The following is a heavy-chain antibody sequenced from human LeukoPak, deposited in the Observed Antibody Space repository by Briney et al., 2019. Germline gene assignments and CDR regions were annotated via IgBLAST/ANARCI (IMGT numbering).Heavy chain of an antibody. Sequence: ASVKVSCKASGYTFTGYYMHWVRQAPGQGLEWMGWINPNSGGTNYAQKFQGRVTMTRDTSISTAYKELSRLRSDDTAVYYCAAHSSVRGIYFDYWGQGTLVTVSS. CDR3: AAHSSVRGIYFDY. D-gene: IGHD3-10*01. V-gene: IGHV1-2*02. J-gene: IGHJ4*02. CDR1: GYTFTGYY. CDR2: INPNSGGT.